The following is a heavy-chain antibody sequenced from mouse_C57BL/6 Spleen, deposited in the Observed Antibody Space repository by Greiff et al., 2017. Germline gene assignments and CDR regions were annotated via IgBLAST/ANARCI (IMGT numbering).Heavy chain of an antibody. V-gene: IGHV1-18*01. CDR3: ARDGSSGDWFAY. J-gene: IGHJ3*01. Sequence: VQLKESGPELVKPGASVKIPCKASGYTFTDYNMDWVKQSHGKSLEWIGDINPNNGGTIYNQKFKGKATLTVDKSSSTAYMELRSLTSEDTAVYYCARDGSSGDWFAYWGQGTLVTVSA. D-gene: IGHD1-1*01. CDR1: GYTFTDYN. CDR2: INPNNGGT.